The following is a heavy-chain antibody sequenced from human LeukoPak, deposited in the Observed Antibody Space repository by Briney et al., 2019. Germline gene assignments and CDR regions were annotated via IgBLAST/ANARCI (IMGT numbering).Heavy chain of an antibody. CDR3: AKDISGGATYYFDY. D-gene: IGHD1-26*01. V-gene: IGHV3-9*01. Sequence: PGRSLRLSCTASGFIFDDYAMHWVRQAPGKGLEWVSGISWRSGSIEYADSVEGRFTISRDNAKNSLYLQMDSLRAQDTAFYYCAKDISGGATYYFDYWGQETLVTVSS. CDR1: GFIFDDYA. J-gene: IGHJ4*02. CDR2: ISWRSGSI.